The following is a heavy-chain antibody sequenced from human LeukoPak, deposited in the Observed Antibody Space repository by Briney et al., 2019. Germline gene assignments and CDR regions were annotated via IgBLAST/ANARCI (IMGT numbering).Heavy chain of an antibody. CDR2: IYHSGST. D-gene: IGHD3-22*01. J-gene: IGHJ4*02. CDR3: ARRDDSSGYHKIFDY. CDR1: GGSFSGYY. Sequence: SETLSLTCAVYGGSFSGYYWGWIRQPPGKGLEWIGSIYHSGSTYYNPSLKSRVTISVDTSKNQFSLKLSSVTAADTAVYYCARRDDSSGYHKIFDYWGPGALVTVSS. V-gene: IGHV4-38-2*01.